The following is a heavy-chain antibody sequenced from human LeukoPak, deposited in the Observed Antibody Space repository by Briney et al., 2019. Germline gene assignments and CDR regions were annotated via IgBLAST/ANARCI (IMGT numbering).Heavy chain of an antibody. CDR1: GYTFTSYG. D-gene: IGHD1-26*01. J-gene: IGHJ5*02. Sequence: ASVTVSCTASGYTFTSYGISWARQAPGQGLEWMGWISAYNGNTNYAQKLQGRVTMTTDTSTSTAYMELRSLRSDDTAVYYCARARSLYNWFDPWGQGTLVTVSS. CDR3: ARARSLYNWFDP. CDR2: ISAYNGNT. V-gene: IGHV1-18*01.